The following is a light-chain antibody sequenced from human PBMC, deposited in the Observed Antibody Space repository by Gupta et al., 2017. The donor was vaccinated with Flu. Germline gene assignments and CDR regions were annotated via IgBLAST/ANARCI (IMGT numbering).Light chain of an antibody. V-gene: IGLV1-51*02. Sequence: SSSSIGSNNVAWYQQFPRTAPKILIYETYKRPPGMPPRFSGSTSGASATLRITGLQKGDEADYYCGTWDSSLKIGVFGGGTKLTVL. CDR2: ETY. J-gene: IGLJ3*02. CDR3: GTWDSSLKIGV. CDR1: SSSIGSNN.